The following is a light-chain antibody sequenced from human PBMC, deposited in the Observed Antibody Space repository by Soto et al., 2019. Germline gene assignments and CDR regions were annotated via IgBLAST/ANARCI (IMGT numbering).Light chain of an antibody. J-gene: IGKJ4*01. Sequence: DVVMTQSPLSLPVTLGQPASISCRSSQSLVHSDGNTYLSWFQQRPGQSPRRLIYKVSDRDSGVPDRFSGSGSGTDFTLKISGVEAEDVGIYWCMQGTQWPRTFGGGTKVDIK. CDR3: MQGTQWPRT. V-gene: IGKV2-30*02. CDR1: QSLVHSDGNTY. CDR2: KVS.